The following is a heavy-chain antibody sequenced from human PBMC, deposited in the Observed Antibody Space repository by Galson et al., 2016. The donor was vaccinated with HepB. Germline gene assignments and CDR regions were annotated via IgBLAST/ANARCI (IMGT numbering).Heavy chain of an antibody. D-gene: IGHD4-11*01. CDR2: IIRHEPDT. CDR3: ARDNDYKIDF. J-gene: IGHJ4*02. Sequence: SLRLSCAASGFIFSDYMMTWVRQAPGKELEWVTSIIRHEPDTYYVDSVRGRFTISRDNAKNSLYLQMNNLRAEDTAVYYCARDNDYKIDFWGQGTLVTVSS. CDR1: GFIFSDYM. V-gene: IGHV3-7*01.